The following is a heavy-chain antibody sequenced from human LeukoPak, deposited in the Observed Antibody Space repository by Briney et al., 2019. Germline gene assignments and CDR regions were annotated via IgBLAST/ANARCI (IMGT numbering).Heavy chain of an antibody. D-gene: IGHD5-18*01. Sequence: PGGSLRLSCAASGFTFSSYSMNWVRQAPGKGLEWVSSISSSSSYTYYADSVKGRFTISRDNAKNSLYLQMNSLRAEDTAVYYCARATQLDPWGQGTLVTVSS. V-gene: IGHV3-21*01. CDR3: ARATQLDP. CDR2: ISSSSSYT. CDR1: GFTFSSYS. J-gene: IGHJ5*02.